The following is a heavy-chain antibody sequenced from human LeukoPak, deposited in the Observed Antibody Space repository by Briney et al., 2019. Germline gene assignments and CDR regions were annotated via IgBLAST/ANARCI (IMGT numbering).Heavy chain of an antibody. D-gene: IGHD2-2*01. J-gene: IGHJ3*02. Sequence: ASETLSLTCAVSGGSISSSNWWSWVRQPPGKGLEWIGEIYHSGSTNYNPSLKSRVTISVDTSKNQFSLKLSSVTAADTAVYYCAGTLSLGYCSSTSCLGHDDAFDIWGQGTMVTVSS. CDR3: AGTLSLGYCSSTSCLGHDDAFDI. CDR2: IYHSGST. V-gene: IGHV4-4*02. CDR1: GGSISSSNW.